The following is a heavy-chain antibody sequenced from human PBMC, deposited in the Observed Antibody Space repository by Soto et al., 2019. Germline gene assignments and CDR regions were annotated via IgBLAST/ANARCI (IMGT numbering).Heavy chain of an antibody. D-gene: IGHD3-22*01. Sequence: SETLSLTCTVSGGSISSYYWSWIRQPAGKGLEWIGRIYTSGSTNYNPSLKSRVTMSVDTSKNQFSLKLSSVTAADTAVYYCARERHYYDSSGYSLRYWFDPWGQGTLVTVSS. V-gene: IGHV4-4*07. CDR2: IYTSGST. CDR3: ARERHYYDSSGYSLRYWFDP. CDR1: GGSISSYY. J-gene: IGHJ5*02.